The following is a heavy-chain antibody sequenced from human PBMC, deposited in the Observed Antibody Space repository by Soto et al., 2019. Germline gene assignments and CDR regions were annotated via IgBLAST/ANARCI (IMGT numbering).Heavy chain of an antibody. CDR3: PKTITTIGVSSRGRGALMDT. V-gene: IGHV3-30*18. J-gene: IGHJ5*02. CDR1: GFTFSSYG. Sequence: QVQLVESGGGVVQPGRSLRLSCAASGFTFSSYGMHWVRQAPGKGLEWVSVISYEGKNKYYADSVKGRFTISRDNAENTLSRLMNGLKPEAPAVYYLPKTITTIGVSSRGRGALMDTWGQETLVSVS. D-gene: IGHD3-3*01. CDR2: ISYEGKNK.